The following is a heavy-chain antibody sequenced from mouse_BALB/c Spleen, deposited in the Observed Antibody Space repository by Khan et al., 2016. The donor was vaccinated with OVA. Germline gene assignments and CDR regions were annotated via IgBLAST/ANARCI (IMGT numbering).Heavy chain of an antibody. CDR2: ICNTGNT. Sequence: EVQLQESGPCPLKPSQSLSHTFPVTGYSITCVFAWNWIRQFPGNKLVWLPYICNTGNTTYNQYLRDRISITRDTSTNQFFLQLNSVTTEHTATYYCASGKLLLGYPDDFDYWGQGTTLTVSS. CDR1: GYSITCVFA. V-gene: IGHV3-2*02. J-gene: IGHJ2*01. CDR3: ASGKLLLGYPDDFDY. D-gene: IGHD1-1*01.